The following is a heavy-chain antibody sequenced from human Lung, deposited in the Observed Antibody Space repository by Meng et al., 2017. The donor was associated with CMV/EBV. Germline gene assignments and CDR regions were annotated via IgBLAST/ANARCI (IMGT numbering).Heavy chain of an antibody. CDR1: RFTFNSYS. CDR2: ISYDGSEE. Sequence: SXKISCAVSRFTFNSYSMHWVRQAPGKGPEWVAIISYDGSEEYYADSVKGRFNISRDNSKNTLYLQMNSLKREDTAVYYCARNYGASFDMWGQGTMVTVSS. D-gene: IGHD3-16*01. V-gene: IGHV3-30*16. J-gene: IGHJ3*02. CDR3: ARNYGASFDM.